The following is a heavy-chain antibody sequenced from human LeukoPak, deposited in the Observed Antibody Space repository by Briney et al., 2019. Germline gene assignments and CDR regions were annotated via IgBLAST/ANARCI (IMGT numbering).Heavy chain of an antibody. CDR2: IRYDGSNK. J-gene: IGHJ4*02. CDR1: GFTFSSYG. D-gene: IGHD3-10*01. CDR3: AKDGAQLLWFGELLYYFDY. Sequence: GGSLRLSCAASGFTFSSYGMHWVRQAPGKGLEWVAFIRYDGSNKYYADSVKGRFTISRDNSKNTLYLQMNSLRAEDTAVYYCAKDGAQLLWFGELLYYFDYWGQGTLVTVSS. V-gene: IGHV3-30*02.